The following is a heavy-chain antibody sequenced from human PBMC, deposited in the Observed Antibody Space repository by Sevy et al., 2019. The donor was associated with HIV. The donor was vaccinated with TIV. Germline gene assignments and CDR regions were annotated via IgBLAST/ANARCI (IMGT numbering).Heavy chain of an antibody. J-gene: IGHJ4*02. Sequence: ASVKVSCKASGGTFSSYAISCVRQAPGQGLEWMGRIIPIFGTANYAQKFQGRVTITADESTSTAYMELSSLRSEDTAVYYCASCLYYYDSSGYYCRRFDYWGQGTLVTVSS. CDR2: IIPIFGTA. CDR1: GGTFSSYA. CDR3: ASCLYYYDSSGYYCRRFDY. V-gene: IGHV1-69*13. D-gene: IGHD3-22*01.